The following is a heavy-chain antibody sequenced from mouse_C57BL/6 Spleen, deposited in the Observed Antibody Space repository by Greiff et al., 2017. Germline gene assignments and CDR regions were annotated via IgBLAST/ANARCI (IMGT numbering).Heavy chain of an antibody. CDR2: ISYDGSN. CDR1: GYSITSGYY. D-gene: IGHD1-1*01. Sequence: EVKVEESGPGLVKPSQSLSLTCSVTGYSITSGYYWNWIRQFPGNKLEWMGYISYDGSNNYNPSLKNRISITRDTSKNQFFLKLNSVTTEDTATYYCARMPPLLLPDYWGQGTTLTVSS. J-gene: IGHJ2*01. V-gene: IGHV3-6*01. CDR3: ARMPPLLLPDY.